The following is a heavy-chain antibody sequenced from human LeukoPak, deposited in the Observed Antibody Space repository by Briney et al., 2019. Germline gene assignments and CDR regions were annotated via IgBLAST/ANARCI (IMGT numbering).Heavy chain of an antibody. CDR2: ISSSSSYI. CDR3: ARVYSTIFGVVRNWFDP. Sequence: GGSLRLSCAASGFTFSSYSMNWVRQAPGKGLECVSSISSSSSYIYYADSVKGRFTISRDNAKNSLYLQMNSLRAEDTAVYYCARVYSTIFGVVRNWFDPWGQGTLVTVSS. CDR1: GFTFSSYS. V-gene: IGHV3-21*01. D-gene: IGHD3-3*01. J-gene: IGHJ5*02.